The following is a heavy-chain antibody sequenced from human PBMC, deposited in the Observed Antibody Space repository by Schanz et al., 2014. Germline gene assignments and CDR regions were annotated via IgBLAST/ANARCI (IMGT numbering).Heavy chain of an antibody. Sequence: EVQLLESGGGLVQPGGSLRLSCSASGFTFSTFAMHWVRQAPGKGLEYISAISNNGDSTYYADSVKGRFTISRDNFKGALYLQMSSLRAEDTAVYYCAKSLESCPGGRCSRGYFDYWGQGTLVTVSS. V-gene: IGHV3-64D*06. D-gene: IGHD2-8*02. CDR3: AKSLESCPGGRCSRGYFDY. CDR2: ISNNGDST. CDR1: GFTFSTFA. J-gene: IGHJ4*02.